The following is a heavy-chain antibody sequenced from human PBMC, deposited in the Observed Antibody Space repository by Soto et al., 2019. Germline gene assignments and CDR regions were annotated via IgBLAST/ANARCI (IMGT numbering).Heavy chain of an antibody. CDR1: GFTFSPCE. CDR3: VREAPCSNGVCQFDY. Sequence: GGSLRLSCAASGFTFSPCEMSWVRQAPGKGLEWISYISSSGSTIHYADSVKGRFSISRDNAKKSLFLQMNSLRAEDTAVYYCVREAPCSNGVCQFDYWGRGTLVTVSS. D-gene: IGHD2-8*01. J-gene: IGHJ4*02. CDR2: ISSSGSTI. V-gene: IGHV3-48*03.